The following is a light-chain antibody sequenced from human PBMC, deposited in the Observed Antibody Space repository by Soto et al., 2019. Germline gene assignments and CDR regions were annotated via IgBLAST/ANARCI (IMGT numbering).Light chain of an antibody. V-gene: IGKV3-20*01. CDR2: GAS. J-gene: IGKJ1*01. CDR3: QQYGSSSWT. CDR1: QSVSSSY. Sequence: EIVLTQSPGTLFLSPGERATLSCRASQSVSSSYFAWYQQRFGQAPRLLIYGASSRATGIPDRFSGSGSGTDFTLTISRLEPEDFAVYYCQQYGSSSWTFGQGTKVDIK.